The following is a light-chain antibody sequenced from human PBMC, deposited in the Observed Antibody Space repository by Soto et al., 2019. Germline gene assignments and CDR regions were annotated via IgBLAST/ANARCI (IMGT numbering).Light chain of an antibody. CDR3: QQYRDLPQT. J-gene: IGKJ1*01. CDR2: NSS. CDR1: QSVKSNY. V-gene: IGKV3-20*01. Sequence: EIVLTQSPGTLSLSPGERATLSCRASQSVKSNYLAWYQQKPGQAPRLLIYNSSTRATGIPVRFSGSGSGTDFTLTISSLEPEDFALYYCQQYRDLPQTFGQGTKVEI.